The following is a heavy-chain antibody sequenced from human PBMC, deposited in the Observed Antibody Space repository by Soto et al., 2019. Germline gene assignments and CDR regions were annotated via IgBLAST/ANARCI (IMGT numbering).Heavy chain of an antibody. J-gene: IGHJ6*03. CDR2: IYYSGST. V-gene: IGHV4-31*03. Sequence: QVQLQESGPGLVRPSQTLSLTCSVSGGSVSSSGHYWSWIRQHPGKGLEWIGYIYYSGSTYDNPSLESRLTISLDTSKNEFSLKLSSVTAADTAVYYCAREEGGTRGYYYIDVWGKGTTVTVSS. CDR1: GGSVSSSGHY. CDR3: AREEGGTRGYYYIDV. D-gene: IGHD1-1*01.